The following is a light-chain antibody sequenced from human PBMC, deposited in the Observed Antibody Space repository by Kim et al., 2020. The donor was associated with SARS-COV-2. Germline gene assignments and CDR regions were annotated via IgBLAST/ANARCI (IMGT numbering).Light chain of an antibody. CDR1: SSNIGANT. Sequence: GQMVTISCSGSSSNIGANTVKWYQQYSGTAPKLLIYNNNQRPSGVPDRFSGSKSGTSASLAISGLQSEDEADYHCATWDDSLNGPVFGGGTKLTVL. J-gene: IGLJ3*02. CDR3: ATWDDSLNGPV. V-gene: IGLV1-44*01. CDR2: NNN.